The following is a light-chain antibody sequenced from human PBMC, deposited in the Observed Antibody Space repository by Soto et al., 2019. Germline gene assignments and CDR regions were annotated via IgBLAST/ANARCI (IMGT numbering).Light chain of an antibody. CDR1: SNDIGYYNY. CDR3: SSYTTTSSVV. Sequence: QSALTQPASVSGSPGQSITISCTGTSNDIGYYNYVSWYQQHPAKAPKLIIYEVRNRPSGISNRFSGSKSGNTASLTISGLQAEDEGDYYCSSYTTTSSVVFGGGTKLTVL. V-gene: IGLV2-14*01. J-gene: IGLJ2*01. CDR2: EVR.